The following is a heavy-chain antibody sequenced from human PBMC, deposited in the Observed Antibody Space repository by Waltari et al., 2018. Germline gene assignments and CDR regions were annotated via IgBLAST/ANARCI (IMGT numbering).Heavy chain of an antibody. D-gene: IGHD3-10*01. Sequence: QVQLQESGPGLVKPSETLSLTCTVSGGSISSYYWSWIRQPPGKGLEWIGYIYYSGSTTYNPSLKSRVTISVDTSKNQFSLKLSSVTAADTAVYYCARDTIYEGGTDAFDIWGQGTMVTVSS. CDR3: ARDTIYEGGTDAFDI. J-gene: IGHJ3*02. CDR1: GGSISSYY. CDR2: IYYSGST. V-gene: IGHV4-59*01.